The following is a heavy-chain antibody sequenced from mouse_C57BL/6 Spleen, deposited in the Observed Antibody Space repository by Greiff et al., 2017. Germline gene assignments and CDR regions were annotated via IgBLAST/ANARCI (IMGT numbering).Heavy chain of an antibody. D-gene: IGHD2-10*01. CDR3: AREGSYYLYAMDY. V-gene: IGHV3-6*01. J-gene: IGHJ4*01. CDR1: GYSITSGYY. Sequence: VQLKESGPGLVKPSQSLSLTCSVTGYSITSGYYWNWIRQFPGNKLEWMGYISYDGSNNYNPSLKNRISITRDTSKNQFFLKLNSVTTEDTATYYCAREGSYYLYAMDYWGQGTSGTVST. CDR2: ISYDGSN.